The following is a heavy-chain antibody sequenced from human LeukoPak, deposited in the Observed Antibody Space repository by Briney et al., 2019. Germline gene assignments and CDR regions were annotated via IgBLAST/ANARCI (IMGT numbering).Heavy chain of an antibody. Sequence: PGGSLRLSCAAAGITSSSYLMTSVRQAPGKGLEWVANIKQGGSDKYYVDSVKGRFTISRDNAKNSLYLQMNSLRAEDTAVYYCAILRGGNYWGQGTLVTVSS. J-gene: IGHJ4*02. D-gene: IGHD3-10*01. V-gene: IGHV3-7*02. CDR3: AILRGGNY. CDR1: GITSSSYL. CDR2: IKQGGSDK.